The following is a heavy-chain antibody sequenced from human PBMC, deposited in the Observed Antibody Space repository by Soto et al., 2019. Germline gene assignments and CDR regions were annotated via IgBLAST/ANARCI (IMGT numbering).Heavy chain of an antibody. CDR3: ARRRSYDYGDYVDEDYFDY. CDR1: GYSFTSYW. J-gene: IGHJ4*02. D-gene: IGHD4-17*01. Sequence: GESLKISCKGSGYSFTSYWIGWVRQMPGKGPEWMGIIYPGDSDTRYSPSFQGQVTISADKSISTAYLQWSSLKASDTAMYYCARRRSYDYGDYVDEDYFDYWGQGTLVTVSS. V-gene: IGHV5-51*01. CDR2: IYPGDSDT.